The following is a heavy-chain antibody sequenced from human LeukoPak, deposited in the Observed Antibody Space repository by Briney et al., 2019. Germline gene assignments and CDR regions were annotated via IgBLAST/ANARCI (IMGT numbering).Heavy chain of an antibody. V-gene: IGHV4-59*01. D-gene: IGHD5-12*01. Sequence: SETLCLTCTVSGGSISSYFWSWIRQPPGKGLEWVGYIYHGGSTKYNPSLKRRVTISVDTSKNQFSLQLSSVTAADTAVYYCARDGYSGNDGLWGQGSLVTVSS. CDR1: GGSISSYF. CDR3: ARDGYSGNDGL. CDR2: IYHGGST. J-gene: IGHJ4*02.